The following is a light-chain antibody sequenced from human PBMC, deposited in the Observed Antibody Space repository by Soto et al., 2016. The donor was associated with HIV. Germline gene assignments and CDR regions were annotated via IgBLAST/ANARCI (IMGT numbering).Light chain of an antibody. V-gene: IGLV3-21*01. CDR1: NIGSKT. CDR3: QVWDSNSDHYV. CDR2: DDS. Sequence: SYVLTQPPSVSVAPGETATITCGGDNIGSKTVQWYQQKPGQAPVLVVYDDSERPSGIPERFSGSNSGKAAVLTISRVEAGDEADFYCQVWDSNSDHYVFGTGTEVTV. J-gene: IGLJ1*01.